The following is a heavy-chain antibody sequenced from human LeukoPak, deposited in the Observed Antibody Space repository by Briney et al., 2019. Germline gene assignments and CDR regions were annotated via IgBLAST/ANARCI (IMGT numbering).Heavy chain of an antibody. CDR2: ISAYNGNT. V-gene: IGHV1-18*01. CDR1: GYTFTSYG. D-gene: IGHD3-3*01. CDR3: ARDRLYDFWSGYQNYYMDV. Sequence: ASVKVSCKASGYTFTSYGISWVRQAPGQGLEWMGWISAYNGNTNYAQKLQGRVTMTTDTSTSTAYMELRSLRSDDTAVYYCARDRLYDFWSGYQNYYMDVWGKGTTVTVSS. J-gene: IGHJ6*03.